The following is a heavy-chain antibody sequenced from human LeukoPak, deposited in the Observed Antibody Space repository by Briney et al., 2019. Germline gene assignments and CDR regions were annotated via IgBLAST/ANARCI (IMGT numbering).Heavy chain of an antibody. CDR1: GFTFSDYY. CDR2: ISSSSSYT. Sequence: PGGSLRLSCAASGFTFSDYYMSWIRQAPGKGLEWVSYISSSSSYTNYADSVKGRFTISRDNAKNSLYLQMNSLRAEDTAVYYCVRPRGSYYFAMDVWGQGTTVTVSS. V-gene: IGHV3-11*06. D-gene: IGHD2-15*01. J-gene: IGHJ6*02. CDR3: VRPRGSYYFAMDV.